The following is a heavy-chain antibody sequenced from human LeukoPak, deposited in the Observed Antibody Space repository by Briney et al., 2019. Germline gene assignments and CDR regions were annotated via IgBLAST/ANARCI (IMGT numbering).Heavy chain of an antibody. CDR3: ATVQPPTGDNWFDP. CDR2: FDPEDGET. CDR1: GYTLTELS. V-gene: IGHV1-24*01. Sequence: ASVKVSCKVSGYTLTELSMHWVRHAPGKGLEWMGGFDPEDGETIYAHKVQGRVTMTEYTATDTANMELHSIRPEATAAYDCATVQPPTGDNWFDPWGQGTLVTVSS. J-gene: IGHJ5*02.